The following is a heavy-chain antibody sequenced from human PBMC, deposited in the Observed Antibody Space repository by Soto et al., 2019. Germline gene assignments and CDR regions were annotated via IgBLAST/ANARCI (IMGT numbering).Heavy chain of an antibody. D-gene: IGHD3-22*01. J-gene: IGHJ4*02. CDR2: IIAYNGNT. CDR3: ARDLVSSSYYDSSGYYVAESFDY. CDR1: GYPFASSG. V-gene: IGHV1-18*01. Sequence: ASVKVSCKASGYPFASSGISWVRQAPGQGLEWMGWIIAYNGNTNYAQKLQGRVTKTSVTSTSIAYMELRSVRSDDTVVYYCARDLVSSSYYDSSGYYVAESFDYWVKGTVITVCS.